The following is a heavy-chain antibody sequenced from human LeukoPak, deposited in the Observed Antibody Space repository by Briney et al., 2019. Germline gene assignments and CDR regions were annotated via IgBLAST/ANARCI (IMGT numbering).Heavy chain of an antibody. CDR2: INTDGSST. V-gene: IGHV3-74*01. CDR3: ASQGSSGWYYFDY. CDR1: GFTLSNYW. Sequence: GGSLRLSCSASGFTLSNYWIHWVRQAPGKGLVWVSRINTDGSSTNYADSVRGRFTVSRDNAKNSLYLQMNSLRAEDTALYYCASQGSSGWYYFDYWGQGTLVTVSS. J-gene: IGHJ4*02. D-gene: IGHD6-19*01.